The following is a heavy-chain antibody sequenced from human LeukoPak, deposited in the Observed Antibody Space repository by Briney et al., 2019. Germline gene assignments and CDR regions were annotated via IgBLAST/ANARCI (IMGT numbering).Heavy chain of an antibody. D-gene: IGHD6-13*01. CDR3: AGGVFSAFDI. CDR1: GFTFSSYW. Sequence: GGSLRLSCAASGFTFSSYWMHWVRQAPGKGLVWVSRIAIDGSNAFYADSVKGRFTISRDSAKNTLYLQMNSLRAEDTAVYYCAGGVFSAFDIWGQGTMVTVSS. V-gene: IGHV3-74*01. J-gene: IGHJ3*02. CDR2: IAIDGSNA.